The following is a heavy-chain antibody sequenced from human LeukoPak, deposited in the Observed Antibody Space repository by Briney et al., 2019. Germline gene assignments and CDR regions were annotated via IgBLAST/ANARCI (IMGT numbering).Heavy chain of an antibody. V-gene: IGHV4-39*07. D-gene: IGHD1-14*01. J-gene: IGHJ6*03. CDR2: IYHSGST. CDR3: ARGGKGPVSYYYYMDV. CDR1: GGSISSSIYY. Sequence: SETLSLTCTVSGGSISSSIYYWGWIRQPPGKGLEWIGSIYHSGSTYYNPSLKSRVTISVDTSKNQFSLKLSSVTAADTAVYYCARGGKGPVSYYYYMDVWGKGTTVTVSS.